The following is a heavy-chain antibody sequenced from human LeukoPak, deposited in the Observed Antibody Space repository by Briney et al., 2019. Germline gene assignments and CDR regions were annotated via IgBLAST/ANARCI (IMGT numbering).Heavy chain of an antibody. D-gene: IGHD3-10*01. CDR2: INHSGST. CDR1: GGSFSGYY. CDR3: ARRGMVRGLDY. Sequence: SETLSLTCAVYGGSFSGYYWSWIRQPPGKGLERIGEINHSGSTNYNPSLKSRVTISVDTSKNQFSLKLSSVTAADTAVYYCARRGMVRGLDYWGQGTLVTVSS. J-gene: IGHJ4*02. V-gene: IGHV4-34*01.